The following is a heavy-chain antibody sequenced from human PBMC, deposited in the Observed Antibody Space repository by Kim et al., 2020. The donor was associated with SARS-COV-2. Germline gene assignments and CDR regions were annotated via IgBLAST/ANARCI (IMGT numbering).Heavy chain of an antibody. CDR3: ARDRSRWYNDGMDV. D-gene: IGHD6-13*01. V-gene: IGHV3-20*04. J-gene: IGHJ6*02. CDR1: GFTFGDYG. Sequence: GGSLRLSCAASGFTFGDYGMSWVRQTPGKGLEWVSGTNWDGGSTDYVDSVKGRFTISRDNAKNSLFLQMNSLRAEDTALYYCARDRSRWYNDGMDVWGQGTTVTVSS. CDR2: TNWDGGST.